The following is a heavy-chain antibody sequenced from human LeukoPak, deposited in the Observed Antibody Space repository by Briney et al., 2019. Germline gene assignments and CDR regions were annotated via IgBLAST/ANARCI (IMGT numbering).Heavy chain of an antibody. Sequence: GGSLRLSCAASGFTFSSYEMNWVRQAPGKGLEWVSYISSSGSTMYYADSVKGHFTTSRDNVKNSLYLQMNSLRAEDTAVYYCARGMRLVRGLMFDYWGQGTLVTVSS. CDR1: GFTFSSYE. V-gene: IGHV3-48*03. D-gene: IGHD3-10*01. J-gene: IGHJ4*02. CDR3: ARGMRLVRGLMFDY. CDR2: ISSSGSTM.